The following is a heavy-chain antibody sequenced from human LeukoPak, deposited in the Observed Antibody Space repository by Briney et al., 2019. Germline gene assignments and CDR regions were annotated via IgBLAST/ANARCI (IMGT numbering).Heavy chain of an antibody. V-gene: IGHV3-30*02. D-gene: IGHD6-13*01. Sequence: PGGSLRLSCAASGFTFSSYGMHWVRQAPGKGLEWVAFIRYDGSNKYYADSVKGRFTISRDNSKNTLYVQMNSLRAEDTAVYYCAARSNNWYVLDNWGQGTLVTVSS. CDR3: AARSNNWYVLDN. CDR1: GFTFSSYG. CDR2: IRYDGSNK. J-gene: IGHJ4*02.